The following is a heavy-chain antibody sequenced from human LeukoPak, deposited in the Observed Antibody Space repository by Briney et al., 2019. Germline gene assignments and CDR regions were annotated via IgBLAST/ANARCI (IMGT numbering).Heavy chain of an antibody. CDR1: GFTFSSYG. Sequence: PGGSLRLSCAASGFTFSSYGMSWVRQAPGKGLEWVSAISGSGGSTYYADSVKGRFTISRDNSKNTLYLQMNSLKTEDTAVYYCTRLSGDNWNYGGNFDSWAQGTLVTVSS. J-gene: IGHJ4*02. V-gene: IGHV3-23*01. D-gene: IGHD1-7*01. CDR2: ISGSGGST. CDR3: TRLSGDNWNYGGNFDS.